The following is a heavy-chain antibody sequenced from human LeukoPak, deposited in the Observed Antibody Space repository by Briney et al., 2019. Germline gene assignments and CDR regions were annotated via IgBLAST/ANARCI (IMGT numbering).Heavy chain of an antibody. CDR3: AKDLSGDYYDSSGSPDY. V-gene: IGHV3-74*01. D-gene: IGHD3-22*01. CDR2: INGDGSVT. CDR1: GFTFNNYW. Sequence: PGGSLRLSCAASGFTFNNYWLHWVRQAPGKGPVWVSHINGDGSVTGYADSVKGRFTISRDNAKNSLYLQMNSLRAEDTALYYCAKDLSGDYYDSSGSPDYWGQGTLVTVSS. J-gene: IGHJ4*02.